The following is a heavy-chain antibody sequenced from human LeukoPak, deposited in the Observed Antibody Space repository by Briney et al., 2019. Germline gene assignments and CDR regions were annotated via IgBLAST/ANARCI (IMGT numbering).Heavy chain of an antibody. V-gene: IGHV4-30-4*01. J-gene: IGHJ4*02. Sequence: KPSETLSLTCNVSGGSISSGDKYWSWIRQPPGKGLEWIGYIYYSGSTYYNPSLKSRLTISVDMSENQFSLHLTSVTAADTAVYFCARVTRWAGLDFWGQGTLVTVSS. D-gene: IGHD2-21*02. CDR2: IYYSGST. CDR3: ARVTRWAGLDF. CDR1: GGSISSGDKY.